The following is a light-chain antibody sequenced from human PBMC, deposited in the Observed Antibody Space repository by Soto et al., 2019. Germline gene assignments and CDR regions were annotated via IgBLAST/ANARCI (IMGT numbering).Light chain of an antibody. CDR1: STDVGGYNA. CDR2: EVT. J-gene: IGLJ1*01. CDR3: NSYTSRYTFV. V-gene: IGLV2-14*01. Sequence: QSALSQPASVSGSPGQTITISCTGTSTDVGGYNAVSWYQHHPGKAPKLIIYEVTHRPSGVSDRFSASKSGNTASLTISGLQAEDEADYYCNSYTSRYTFVLGTGTKLTVL.